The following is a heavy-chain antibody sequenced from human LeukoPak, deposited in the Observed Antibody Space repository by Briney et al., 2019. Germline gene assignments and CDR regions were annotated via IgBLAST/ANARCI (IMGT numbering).Heavy chain of an antibody. CDR2: TYYRSKWYN. J-gene: IGHJ4*02. CDR1: GDSVSSNSVA. Sequence: SHPLSLTCAISGDSVSSNSVAWNWIRQSPSRGLEWLGRTYYRSKWYNEYAESVKSRILINPDTSNNQFSLKMTSVTPEDTAVYYCARDNWNVRYYFDSWGQGTLVTVSS. D-gene: IGHD1-1*01. V-gene: IGHV6-1*01. CDR3: ARDNWNVRYYFDS.